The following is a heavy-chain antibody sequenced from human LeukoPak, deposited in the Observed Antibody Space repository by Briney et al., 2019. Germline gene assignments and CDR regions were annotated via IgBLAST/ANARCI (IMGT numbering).Heavy chain of an antibody. CDR2: ISGSGGST. J-gene: IGHJ6*02. CDR1: GFTFSSYA. V-gene: IGHV3-23*01. Sequence: QPGGSLRLSCAASGFTFSSYAMSWVRQAPGKGLEWVSAISGSGGSTYYADSVKGRFTISRDNSKNTLYLQMNSLRAEDTAVYYYAKTPDCSGGSCYSLAIYYYYGMDVWGQGTTVTVSS. D-gene: IGHD2-15*01. CDR3: AKTPDCSGGSCYSLAIYYYYGMDV.